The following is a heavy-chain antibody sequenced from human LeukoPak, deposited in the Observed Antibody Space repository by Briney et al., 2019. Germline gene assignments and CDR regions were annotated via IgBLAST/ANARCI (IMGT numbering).Heavy chain of an antibody. Sequence: GRCLRVSRAAPGCSLSGYVTHWVRQTPGKGLEWVAVIWYDGSNKYYADSVKARFTISRDNSKNTLNLQMNSLRAEDTAVYYCARVSGSYLSDYWGQGTLVTVSS. CDR3: ARVSGSYLSDY. CDR2: IWYDGSNK. D-gene: IGHD1-26*01. CDR1: GCSLSGYV. J-gene: IGHJ4*02. V-gene: IGHV3-33*01.